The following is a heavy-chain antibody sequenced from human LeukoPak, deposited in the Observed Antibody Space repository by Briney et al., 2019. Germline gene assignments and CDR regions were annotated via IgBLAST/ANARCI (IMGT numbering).Heavy chain of an antibody. D-gene: IGHD7-27*01. V-gene: IGHV4-31*03. J-gene: IGHJ4*02. CDR3: ARDWGGQVDY. CDR1: GGSISSGGYY. CDR2: ICYSGST. Sequence: PSQTLSLTCTVSGGSISSGGYYWSWIRQHPGKGLEWIGYICYSGSTYYNPSLKSRVTISVDTSKNQFSLKLSSVTAADTAVYYCARDWGGQVDYWGQGTLVTVSS.